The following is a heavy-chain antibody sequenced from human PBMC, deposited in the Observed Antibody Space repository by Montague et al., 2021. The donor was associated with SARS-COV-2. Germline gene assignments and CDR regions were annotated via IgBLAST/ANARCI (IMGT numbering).Heavy chain of an antibody. V-gene: IGHV3-7*01. CDR2: IKLDGSEE. CDR1: GFIFGDYW. Sequence: SLRLSCAASGFIFGDYWMSWVRQALGKGLEWVANIKLDGSEEYSVDSVKGRFTVSRDNAKNSLYLQMNSLRAEDTAVYYCARATLNMDVWGKGTTVTVSS. CDR3: ARATLNMDV. J-gene: IGHJ6*03.